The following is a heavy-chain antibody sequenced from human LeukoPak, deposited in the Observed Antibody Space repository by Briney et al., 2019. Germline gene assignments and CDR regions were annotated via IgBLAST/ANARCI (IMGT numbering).Heavy chain of an antibody. CDR1: GGSIHCYY. Sequence: TPSPTLTVSGGSIHCYYWGLIRQPPREGPGGIGYIHYSGSTNYNPSLKSRVTISVDTSKNQFSLKLNSVTAADTAVYYCAGTYSYGYYYYMGVWGKGTTVTISS. D-gene: IGHD5-18*01. CDR2: IHYSGST. CDR3: AGTYSYGYYYYMGV. J-gene: IGHJ6*03. V-gene: IGHV4-59*01.